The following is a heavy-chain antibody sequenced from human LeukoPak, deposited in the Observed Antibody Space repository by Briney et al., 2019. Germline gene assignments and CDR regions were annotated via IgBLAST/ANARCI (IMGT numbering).Heavy chain of an antibody. Sequence: ASVKVSCKASGYTFTSYGISWVRQAPGQGLEWMGWISAYNGNTNYAQKFQGRVTMTRDMSTSTVYMELSSLRSEDTAVYYCARVVDHDYGDYYLDYWGQGTLVTVSS. CDR2: ISAYNGNT. D-gene: IGHD4-17*01. V-gene: IGHV1-18*01. CDR1: GYTFTSYG. CDR3: ARVVDHDYGDYYLDY. J-gene: IGHJ4*02.